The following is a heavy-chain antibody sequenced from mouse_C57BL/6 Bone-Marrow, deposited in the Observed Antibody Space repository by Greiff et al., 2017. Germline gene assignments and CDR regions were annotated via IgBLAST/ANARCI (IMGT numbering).Heavy chain of an antibody. CDR1: GFSLTSYG. Sequence: VQLQQSGPGLVQPSQSLSITCTVSGFSLTSYGVHWVRQSPGTGLEWLGVIWSGGSTDYNAAFISRLSISKDNSKSQVFFKMNSLQADDTAIYYSARSGEFAYWGQGTLVTVSA. V-gene: IGHV2-2*01. CDR2: IWSGGST. J-gene: IGHJ3*01. CDR3: ARSGEFAY.